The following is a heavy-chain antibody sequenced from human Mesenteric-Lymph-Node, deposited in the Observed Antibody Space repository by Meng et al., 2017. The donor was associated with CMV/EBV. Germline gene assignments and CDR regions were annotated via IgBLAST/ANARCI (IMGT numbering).Heavy chain of an antibody. Sequence: GESLKISCAASGFTFINAWMSRVRQAPGKGLEWVGRIRSNADGGPADYVAPVTGRFTVSRDDSKNTLYLQMNSLKTEDTTVYYCTTEHDWGQGTLVTVSS. J-gene: IGHJ4*02. CDR1: GFTFINAW. CDR3: TTEHD. CDR2: IRSNADGGPA. V-gene: IGHV3-15*01.